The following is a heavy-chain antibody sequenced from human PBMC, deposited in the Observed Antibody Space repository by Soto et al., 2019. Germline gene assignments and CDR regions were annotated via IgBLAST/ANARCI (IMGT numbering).Heavy chain of an antibody. J-gene: IGHJ4*02. CDR1: GYRFLTYW. CDR3: VRQRQLWDIDY. V-gene: IGHV5-51*01. CDR2: IYPGDSDT. D-gene: IGHD5-18*01. Sequence: EVQLVQSGAEVKKPGESLKISCQGSGYRFLTYWMGWVRQTPGQGLEWMGIIYPGDSDTRYSPSFQGQVTISADKSIDTAYLQWSSLKASDTAMYYCVRQRQLWDIDYWGQGTVVTVSS.